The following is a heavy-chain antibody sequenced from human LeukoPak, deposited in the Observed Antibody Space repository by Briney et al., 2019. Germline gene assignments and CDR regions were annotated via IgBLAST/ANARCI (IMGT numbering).Heavy chain of an antibody. CDR3: AKTYQLLFDYYHIDV. D-gene: IGHD2-2*01. Sequence: GGSLRLSCAASGFTFSSYGMHWVRQAPGKGLEWVAFIRYDGSNKYYADSVKGRFTIARDNSKNTLYLQMNSLRAEDTAVYYCAKTYQLLFDYYHIDVWGKGTTVTVS. CDR1: GFTFSSYG. V-gene: IGHV3-30*02. CDR2: IRYDGSNK. J-gene: IGHJ6*03.